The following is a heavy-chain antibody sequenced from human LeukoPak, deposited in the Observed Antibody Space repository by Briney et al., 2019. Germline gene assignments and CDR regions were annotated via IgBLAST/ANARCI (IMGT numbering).Heavy chain of an antibody. J-gene: IGHJ3*01. Sequence: GESLRLSCAASGFTFSYFWMHWFRQTPGKGLVWVSCINTDGSYSSYADSVKGRFTIFRDNAKNSLYLQINSLRAEDTAVYYCARSSYSSSSSVWGQGTMVTVSS. CDR2: INTDGSYS. CDR3: ARSSYSSSSSV. CDR1: GFTFSYFW. D-gene: IGHD6-6*01. V-gene: IGHV3-74*01.